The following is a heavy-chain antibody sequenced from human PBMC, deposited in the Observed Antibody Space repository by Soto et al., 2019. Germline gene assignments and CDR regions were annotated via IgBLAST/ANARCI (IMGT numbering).Heavy chain of an antibody. V-gene: IGHV4-59*01. D-gene: IGHD1-26*01. Sequence: SETLSLTCTVSGASISSYYWSWIRQPPGKGLEWIGYIYNSGSTNYNPSLKSRVTISVDTSKNQFSLKLSSVTAADTAVYYCARRWGRTFDYWGQGTLVTVSS. J-gene: IGHJ4*02. CDR3: ARRWGRTFDY. CDR1: GASISSYY. CDR2: IYNSGST.